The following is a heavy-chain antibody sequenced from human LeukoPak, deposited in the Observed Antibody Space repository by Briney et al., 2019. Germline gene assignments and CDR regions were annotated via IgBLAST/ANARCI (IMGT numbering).Heavy chain of an antibody. CDR1: GXXFGXFA. Sequence: GGSLRLSCAAXGXXFGXFAXXXVXXXXXXXXXXXSVISPXGDSTYXXXYXKGRFTISRDXSKNTLYLQMNSLRAEDTAVYYCANSEAYGNGWRYDYWGQGTLVTVST. CDR3: ANSEAYGNGWRYDY. J-gene: IGHJ4*02. V-gene: IGHV3-23*01. D-gene: IGHD6-19*01. CDR2: ISPXGDST.